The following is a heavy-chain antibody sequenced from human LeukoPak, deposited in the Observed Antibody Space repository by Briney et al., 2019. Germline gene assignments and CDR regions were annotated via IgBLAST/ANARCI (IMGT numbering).Heavy chain of an antibody. Sequence: GGSLRLSCAASGFTFSDHYMSWIRQAPGKGLEWVSYVSKSGSIRYYADSVKGRFTISRDNAKNSLYLQMNSLRAEDTAIYYCTRVGYIDEGIDYWGQGTLVTVSS. CDR2: VSKSGSIR. V-gene: IGHV3-11*04. CDR3: TRVGYIDEGIDY. D-gene: IGHD5-24*01. CDR1: GFTFSDHY. J-gene: IGHJ4*02.